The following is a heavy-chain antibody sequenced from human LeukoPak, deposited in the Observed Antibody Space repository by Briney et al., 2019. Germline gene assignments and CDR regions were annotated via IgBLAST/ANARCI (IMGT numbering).Heavy chain of an antibody. D-gene: IGHD6-13*01. CDR1: GGSFSGYY. CDR2: INHSGST. J-gene: IGHJ3*02. V-gene: IGHV4-34*01. CDR3: ARGLPRGIAAAGHGFDI. Sequence: SETLSLTCAVYGGSFSGYYWSWIRRPPGKGLEWIGEINHSGSTNYNPSLKSRVTISVDTSKNQFSLKLSSVTAADTAVYYCARGLPRGIAAAGHGFDIWGQGTMVTVSS.